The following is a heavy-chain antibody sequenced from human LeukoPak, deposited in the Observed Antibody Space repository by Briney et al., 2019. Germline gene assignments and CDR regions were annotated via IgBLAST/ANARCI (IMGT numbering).Heavy chain of an antibody. CDR2: MNPNSGGI. CDR3: ARDSPIMGTFYAFDI. V-gene: IGHV1-2*06. J-gene: IGHJ3*02. D-gene: IGHD2/OR15-2a*01. CDR1: GYTFTGYY. Sequence: GASVKVSCKASGYTFTGYYLHWVRQAPGQGPEWMGQMNPNSGGINYAQKFQGRVTMTRDTSISTAYMELTRLRSDDTAVYYCARDSPIMGTFYAFDIWGQGTMVTVS.